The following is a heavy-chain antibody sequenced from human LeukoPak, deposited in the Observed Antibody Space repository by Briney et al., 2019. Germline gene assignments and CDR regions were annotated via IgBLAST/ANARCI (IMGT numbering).Heavy chain of an antibody. CDR1: GGSLSSSSYY. J-gene: IGHJ4*02. Sequence: PSDTLSLTCTVSGGSLSSSSYYWGWIRQPPGRGLEWVGSIYYSGSTYYNPSLKSRVTISVDTSKNQFSLKLSSVAAADTAVYYSASPTRDYSNYNFAYWGQGTLVTVSS. CDR2: IYYSGST. D-gene: IGHD4-11*01. CDR3: ASPTRDYSNYNFAY. V-gene: IGHV4-39*01.